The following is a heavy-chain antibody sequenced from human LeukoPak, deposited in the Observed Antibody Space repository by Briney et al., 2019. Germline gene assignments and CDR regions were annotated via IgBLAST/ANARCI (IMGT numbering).Heavy chain of an antibody. Sequence: SETLSLTCSVSGGSISSSSYYWGWIRQPPGKGLEWIGSIYYSGSTYYNPSLKSRVTISVDTSKNQFSLKLSSVTAADTAVYYCARDRAGRYYNSNDAFDIWGQGTMVTVSS. CDR1: GGSISSSSYY. D-gene: IGHD3-10*01. J-gene: IGHJ3*02. CDR3: ARDRAGRYYNSNDAFDI. CDR2: IYYSGST. V-gene: IGHV4-39*07.